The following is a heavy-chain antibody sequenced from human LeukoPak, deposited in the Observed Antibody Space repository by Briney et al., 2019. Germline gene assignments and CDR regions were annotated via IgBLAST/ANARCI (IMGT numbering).Heavy chain of an antibody. V-gene: IGHV1-2*02. CDR1: GYTFTGYY. Sequence: ASVKVSCKASGYTFTGYYLHWVRQAPGQGLEWMGWINPNSGGTNYAQKFQGRVTMTRDTSISTAYMELSGLRSDDTAVYYCAGVRMYYYDMESGYDYWGQGTLVTVSS. CDR2: INPNSGGT. CDR3: AGVRMYYYDMESGYDY. J-gene: IGHJ4*02. D-gene: IGHD3-22*01.